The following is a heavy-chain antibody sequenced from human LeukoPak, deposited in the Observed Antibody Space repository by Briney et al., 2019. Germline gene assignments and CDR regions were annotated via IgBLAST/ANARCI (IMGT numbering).Heavy chain of an antibody. V-gene: IGHV1-8*01. CDR2: MTLNSGRT. CDR1: GYTATNFD. Sequence: GASVNVSCKVFGYTATNFDINWVRPAPGQGFEWMGWMTLNSGRTGYRREFQGRVTMTTDTSTNTAYMELSSLRSDDTAVYYCGRGYAMDVWGQGTTVIVSS. J-gene: IGHJ6*01. CDR3: GRGYAMDV.